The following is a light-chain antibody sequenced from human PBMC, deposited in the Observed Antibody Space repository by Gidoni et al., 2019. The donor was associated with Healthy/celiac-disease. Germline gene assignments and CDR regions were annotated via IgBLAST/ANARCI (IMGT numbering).Light chain of an antibody. V-gene: IGLV3-1*01. CDR3: QAWDSSTAR. CDR1: KLGAKY. CDR2: QDS. Sequence: SYELTQPPSVSVSPGQTASITCSGDKLGAKYACWYQQKPGQSPVLVIYQDSKRPSGIPGRFSGSNSGNTATLTISGTQAMDEADYYCQAWDSSTARFGGGTKLTVL. J-gene: IGLJ3*02.